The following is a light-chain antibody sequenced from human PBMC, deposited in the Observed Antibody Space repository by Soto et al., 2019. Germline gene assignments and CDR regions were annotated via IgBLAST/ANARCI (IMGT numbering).Light chain of an antibody. CDR2: GAS. CDR3: QQFGGSPRIS. CDR1: QSVSSSY. Sequence: IVLTQSPGTLSLSPGERATLSSRASQSVSSSYLAWYQQKPGQAPRLLIYGASSRATGIPDRFSGSGSGTDFTLTITRLEPEDSAVYYCQQFGGSPRISFGGGTKVDNK. J-gene: IGKJ4*01. V-gene: IGKV3-20*01.